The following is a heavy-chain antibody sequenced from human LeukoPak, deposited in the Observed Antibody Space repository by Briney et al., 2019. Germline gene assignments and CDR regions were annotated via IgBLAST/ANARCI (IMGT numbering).Heavy chain of an antibody. CDR3: GASSGYYYGTTDAFDI. J-gene: IGHJ3*02. V-gene: IGHV2-5*01. Sequence: SGPTLVKPTQTLTLTCTFSGFSLSTSGVGVGWIRQPPGKALEWLALIYWNDDKRYSPSLKSRLTITKDTSKNQAVLTMTNMDPVDTATYYCGASSGYYYGTTDAFDIWGQGTMVTVSS. D-gene: IGHD3-22*01. CDR2: IYWNDDK. CDR1: GFSLSTSGVG.